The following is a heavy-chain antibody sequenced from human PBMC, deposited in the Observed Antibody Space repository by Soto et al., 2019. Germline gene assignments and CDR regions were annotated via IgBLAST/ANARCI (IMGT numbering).Heavy chain of an antibody. V-gene: IGHV1-69*13. CDR3: ARDRYGTGYSSSWYNWFDP. J-gene: IGHJ5*02. CDR2: IIPIFGTA. CDR1: GGTFSSYA. Sequence: SVKVSCKASGGTFSSYAISWVRQAPGQGLEWMGGIIPIFGTANYAQKFQGRVTITADESTSTAYMELSSLRSEDTAVYYCARDRYGTGYSSSWYNWFDPWGQGTLVTVYS. D-gene: IGHD6-13*01.